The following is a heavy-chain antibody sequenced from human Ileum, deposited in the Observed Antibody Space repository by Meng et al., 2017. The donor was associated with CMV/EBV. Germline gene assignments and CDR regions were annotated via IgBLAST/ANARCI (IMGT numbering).Heavy chain of an antibody. J-gene: IGHJ3*01. V-gene: IGHV1-2*02. CDR3: ARDMGSHAFDV. D-gene: IGHD1-26*01. Sequence: ASVKVSCKASGYTFNSNFIHWLRQAPGQGLEWMGWMNPGRGATTYSRKFQGRITMTRDTSSNTAYMELNSLRSDDTACYYCARDMGSHAFDVWGQGTLVTVSS. CDR2: MNPGRGAT. CDR1: GYTFNSNF.